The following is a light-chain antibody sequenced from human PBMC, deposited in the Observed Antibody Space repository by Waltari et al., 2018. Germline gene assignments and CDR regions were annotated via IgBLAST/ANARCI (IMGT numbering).Light chain of an antibody. V-gene: IGKV2-28*01. CDR1: QSLLQSNGYKY. J-gene: IGKJ5*01. CDR3: MQGLQTPT. Sequence: DIVMTQSPLSLAVTPGEPAPIPCRSSQSLLQSNGYKYLDWYLQKPGQSPQLLVYLGSNRASGVPDRFSGSGSGTDFTLKISRVEAEDVGIYFCMQGLQTPTFGQGTRLEIK. CDR2: LGS.